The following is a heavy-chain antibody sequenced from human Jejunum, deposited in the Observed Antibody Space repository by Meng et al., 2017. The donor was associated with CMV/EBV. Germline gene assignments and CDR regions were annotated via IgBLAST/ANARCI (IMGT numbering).Heavy chain of an antibody. Sequence: CRTSGFTFTDYYMHWVRKAPGQGLEWMGRISAYSGDTNYAQKFQGRVTITRDTSTSTAYLELNRLTSDDTAVYLCARYGDRIRLWGPSWGQGTLVTVSS. V-gene: IGHV1-2*06. CDR1: GFTFTDYY. CDR3: ARYGDRIRLWGPS. J-gene: IGHJ5*02. CDR2: ISAYSGDT. D-gene: IGHD7-27*01.